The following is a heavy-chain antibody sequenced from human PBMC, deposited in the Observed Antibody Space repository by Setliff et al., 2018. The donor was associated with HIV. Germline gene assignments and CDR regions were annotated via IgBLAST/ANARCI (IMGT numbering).Heavy chain of an antibody. CDR3: ARTKIFSAGFRGYLTGPINWFDP. CDR1: GYPFDSYG. J-gene: IGHJ5*02. Sequence: GASVKVSCKTSGYPFDSYGISWVRQAPGQGLEWMGWISAYIGDTKYAQRFQGRVTMTTDPSTPTAYMELRSLRSDDTAVYYCARTKIFSAGFRGYLTGPINWFDPWGQGTLVTVSS. D-gene: IGHD3-10*01. CDR2: ISAYIGDT. V-gene: IGHV1-18*01.